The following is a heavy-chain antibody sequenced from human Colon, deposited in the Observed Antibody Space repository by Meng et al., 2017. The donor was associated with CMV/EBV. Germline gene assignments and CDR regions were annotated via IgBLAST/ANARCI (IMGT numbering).Heavy chain of an antibody. Sequence: GESLKISCVASGFTISSNYINWVRQAPGMGLEWVSVIYGGGSTYYADSVKGRFTIFRDNSKNTVHLQMNSLRAEDTAVYFCASSGYCGGDCYLDYWGQGTLVTVSS. J-gene: IGHJ4*02. CDR1: GFTISSNY. D-gene: IGHD2-21*01. CDR2: IYGGGST. CDR3: ASSGYCGGDCYLDY. V-gene: IGHV3-53*01.